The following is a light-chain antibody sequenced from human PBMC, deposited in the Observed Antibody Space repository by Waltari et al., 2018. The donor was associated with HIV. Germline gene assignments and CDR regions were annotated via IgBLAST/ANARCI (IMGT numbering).Light chain of an antibody. J-gene: IGKJ1*01. CDR2: AAS. V-gene: IGKV1-27*01. Sequence: DIQMTQSPSSLSASVGDSVTITCRARQGISNYLAWYQQKPGKVPNLLIYAASTLQSGVPSRFSGSGSGTYFTLTISSLQPEDVASYYCQNYNSVLPWTFGQGTKVELK. CDR1: QGISNY. CDR3: QNYNSVLPWT.